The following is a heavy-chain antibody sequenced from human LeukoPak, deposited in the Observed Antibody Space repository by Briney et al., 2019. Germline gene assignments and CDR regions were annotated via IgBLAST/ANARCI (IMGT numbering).Heavy chain of an antibody. J-gene: IGHJ4*02. V-gene: IGHV3-23*01. Sequence: GGSLRLSCAASGFTFSSYAMSWVRQAPGKGLEWVSAISGSGGSTNYADSVKGRFSISRDNPKNTLYLQMNSLRAEDTAVYLCAKRGVVIRVILVGFHKEAYYFDSWGQGALVTVSS. CDR2: ISGSGGST. D-gene: IGHD3-22*01. CDR3: AKRGVVIRVILVGFHKEAYYFDS. CDR1: GFTFSSYA.